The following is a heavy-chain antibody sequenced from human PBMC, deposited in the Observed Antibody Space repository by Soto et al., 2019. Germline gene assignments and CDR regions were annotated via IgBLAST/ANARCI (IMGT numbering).Heavy chain of an antibody. CDR2: TYYRSKWYN. V-gene: IGHV6-1*01. CDR3: AREYGCLEWPTTSYYGMDV. CDR1: GDSVSSNSAA. D-gene: IGHD3-3*01. J-gene: IGHJ6*02. Sequence: PSQTLSLTCAISGDSVSSNSAAWNWIRQSPSRGLEWLGRTYYRSKWYNDYAVSVKSRITINPDTSKNQFSLQLNSVTPEDTAVYYCAREYGCLEWPTTSYYGMDVWGQGTSVTVSS.